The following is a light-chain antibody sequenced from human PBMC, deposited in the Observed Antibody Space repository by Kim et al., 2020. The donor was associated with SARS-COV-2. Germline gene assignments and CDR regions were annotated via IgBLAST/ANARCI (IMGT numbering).Light chain of an antibody. J-gene: IGKJ4*01. V-gene: IGKV3-20*01. CDR1: QSVSRSY. CDR2: GAS. CDR3: QQYGSSPLT. Sequence: SPGARATPSCRASQSVSRSYLAWYQQKPGQAPRLLIYGASSRATGIPDRFSGSGSGTDFTLTISRLEPEDFAVYYCQQYGSSPLTFGGGTKVEIK.